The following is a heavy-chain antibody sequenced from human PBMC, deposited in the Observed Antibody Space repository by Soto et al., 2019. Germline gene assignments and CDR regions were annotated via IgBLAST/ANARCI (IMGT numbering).Heavy chain of an antibody. D-gene: IGHD7-27*01. CDR1: GFTFSNYA. Sequence: PVGSLRLSCAASGFTFSNYAMHWVGQSPGKGLEWVALTSYDGNNEYYTDSVKGRFTISRDNYKNTLFLQMNSPRPEDTAVYYCAKDKGVLNWDNSYFEYWGQGAPVKVSS. J-gene: IGHJ4*02. V-gene: IGHV3-30*18. CDR3: AKDKGVLNWDNSYFEY. CDR2: TSYDGNNE.